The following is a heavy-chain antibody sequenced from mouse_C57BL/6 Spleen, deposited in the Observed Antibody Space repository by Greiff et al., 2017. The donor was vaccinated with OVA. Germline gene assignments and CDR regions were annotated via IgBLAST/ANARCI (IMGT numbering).Heavy chain of an antibody. CDR2: INPSTGGT. D-gene: IGHD4-1*01. CDR3: ARGTGTSFDY. Sequence: VQLQQSGPELVKPGASVKISCKASGYSFTGYYMNWVKQSPEKSLEWIGEINPSTGGTTYNQKFKAKATLTVDKSSSTAYMQLKSLTSEDSAVYYCARGTGTSFDYWGQGTTLTVSS. CDR1: GYSFTGYY. V-gene: IGHV1-42*01. J-gene: IGHJ2*01.